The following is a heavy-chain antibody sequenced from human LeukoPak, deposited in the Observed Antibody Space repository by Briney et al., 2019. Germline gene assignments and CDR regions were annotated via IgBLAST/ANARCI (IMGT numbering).Heavy chain of an antibody. D-gene: IGHD3-9*01. J-gene: IGHJ4*02. CDR1: GGSISSSSYY. V-gene: IGHV4-39*07. Sequence: SETLSLTCTVSGGSISSSSYYWGWIRQPPGKGLEWIGSIYYGGSTYYNPSLKSRVTISVDTSKNQFSLKLSSVTAADTAVYYCARDRSYFDWLPSDYWGQGTLVTVSS. CDR3: ARDRSYFDWLPSDY. CDR2: IYYGGST.